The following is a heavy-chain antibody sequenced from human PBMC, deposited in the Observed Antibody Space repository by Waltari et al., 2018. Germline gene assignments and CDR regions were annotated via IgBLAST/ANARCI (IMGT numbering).Heavy chain of an antibody. D-gene: IGHD6-25*01. CDR1: GFTFSSYG. J-gene: IGHJ4*02. V-gene: IGHV3-30*18. Sequence: QVQLVESGGGVVQPGRSLRPSCAASGFTFSSYGMHWVRQAPGKGLEWVAVIWYDGSNKYYADSVKGRFTISRDNSKNTLYLQMNSLGAEDTAMYYCAKSKRGEFDYWGQGTLVTVSS. CDR3: AKSKRGEFDY. CDR2: IWYDGSNK.